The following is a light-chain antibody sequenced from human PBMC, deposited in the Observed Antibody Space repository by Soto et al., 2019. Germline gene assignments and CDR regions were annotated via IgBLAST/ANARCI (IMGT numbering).Light chain of an antibody. J-gene: IGKJ1*01. CDR3: QHFLKSQT. CDR1: HCLANSNRYNY. V-gene: IGKV2-28*01. Sequence: VLTQSLLARPGTTGEPASISCRLIHCLANSNRYNYLDWYLQKPGQSPQLLIYVASNRATGVPARFSGSGSGTHFTLTISSLQAEDIATYYCQHFLKSQTFGLGTKVDIK. CDR2: VAS.